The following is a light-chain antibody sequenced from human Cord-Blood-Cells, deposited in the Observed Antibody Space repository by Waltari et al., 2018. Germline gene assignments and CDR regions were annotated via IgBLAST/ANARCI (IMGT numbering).Light chain of an antibody. CDR2: GNR. J-gene: IGLJ2*01. V-gene: IGLV1-40*01. Sequence: QSVLTQPPSVSGAPGQRVTISCTGSSSNIGAGYDVHWYQQLPGTAPKLLIYGNRKRPSGAPDRFSGSKSGTSASLAITGLQAEEEADYYCQSYDSSLSGSVFGGGTKLTVL. CDR3: QSYDSSLSGSV. CDR1: SSNIGAGYD.